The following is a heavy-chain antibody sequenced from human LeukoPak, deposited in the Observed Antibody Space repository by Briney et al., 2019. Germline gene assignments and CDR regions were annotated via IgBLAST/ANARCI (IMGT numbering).Heavy chain of an antibody. CDR2: ISYDGSNK. J-gene: IGHJ4*02. V-gene: IGHV3-30*18. CDR1: GFTFSSYG. Sequence: PGGSLRLSCAASGFTFSSYGMHWVRQAPGKGLEWVAVISYDGSNKYYAGSVKGRFTISRDNSKNTLYLQMNSLRAEDTAVYYCAKAVAGTFDYWGQGTLVTVSS. D-gene: IGHD6-19*01. CDR3: AKAVAGTFDY.